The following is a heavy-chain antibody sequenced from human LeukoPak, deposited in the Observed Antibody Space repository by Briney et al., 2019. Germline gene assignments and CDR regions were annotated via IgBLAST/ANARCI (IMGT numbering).Heavy chain of an antibody. J-gene: IGHJ4*02. CDR1: GYTLTELS. CDR2: ISAYNGNT. D-gene: IGHD4-17*01. V-gene: IGHV1-18*01. CDR3: ARDHVPRSRGAVTTGSG. Sequence: GASVKVSCKVSGYTLTELSMHWVRQAPGQGLECMGWISAYNGNTNYAQKLQGRVTMTTDTSTSTAYMELRSLRSDDTAVYYCARDHVPRSRGAVTTGSGWGQGTLVTVSS.